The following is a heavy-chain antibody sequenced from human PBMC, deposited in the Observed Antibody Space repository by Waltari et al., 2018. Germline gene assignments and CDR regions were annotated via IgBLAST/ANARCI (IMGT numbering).Heavy chain of an antibody. D-gene: IGHD2-15*01. Sequence: EVQLVESGGVVVQPGGSLRLSCAASGFTFDDYTMHWVRQAPGKGLEWVSLISWDGGSTYYADSVKGRFTISRDNSKNSLYLQMNSLRTEDTALYYCAKDTGCSGGSCYSYFDYWGQGTLVTVSS. J-gene: IGHJ4*02. V-gene: IGHV3-43*01. CDR1: GFTFDDYT. CDR2: ISWDGGST. CDR3: AKDTGCSGGSCYSYFDY.